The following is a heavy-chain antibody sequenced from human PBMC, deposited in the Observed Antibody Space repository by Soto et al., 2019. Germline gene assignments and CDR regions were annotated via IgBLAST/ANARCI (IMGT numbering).Heavy chain of an antibody. CDR3: AKGPEYDILTGCDY. Sequence: EVQLLESGGGCVQPGESLRLSCAASGFTFSLSAMSWVRQAPGRGLDWVSSLSGGGSTTDYADSVKGRFTISRDNSKNTVHLQMNSLRAEDTAVYYCAKGPEYDILTGCDYWGQGALVTVSS. J-gene: IGHJ4*02. V-gene: IGHV3-23*01. D-gene: IGHD3-9*01. CDR1: GFTFSLSA. CDR2: LSGGGSTT.